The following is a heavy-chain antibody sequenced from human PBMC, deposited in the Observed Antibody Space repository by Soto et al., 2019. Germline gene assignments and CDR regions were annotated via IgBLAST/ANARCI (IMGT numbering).Heavy chain of an antibody. J-gene: IGHJ4*02. Sequence: EVQLLESGGGVVQPGGSLRLSCAASGFTFSSYAMSWVRQAPGKGLEWVSAISGSGGSTYYADYVKGRFNISRDNSKNTVYLRMSGLRVEDTGVYLCVNWNYWGQGTLVTVSS. V-gene: IGHV3-23*01. D-gene: IGHD3-3*01. CDR3: VNWNY. CDR1: GFTFSSYA. CDR2: ISGSGGST.